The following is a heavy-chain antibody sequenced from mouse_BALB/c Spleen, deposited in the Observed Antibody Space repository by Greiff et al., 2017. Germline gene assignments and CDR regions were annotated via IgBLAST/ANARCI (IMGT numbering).Heavy chain of an antibody. CDR3: ARGGDGYDWFAY. J-gene: IGHJ3*01. CDR2: ISNGGGST. Sequence: EVMLVESGGGLVQPGGSLKLSCAASGFTFSSYTMSWVRQTPEKRLEWVAYISNGGGSTYYPDTVKGRFTISRDNAKNTLYLQMSSLKSEDTAMYYCARGGDGYDWFAYWGQGTLVTVSA. V-gene: IGHV5-12-2*01. D-gene: IGHD2-2*01. CDR1: GFTFSSYT.